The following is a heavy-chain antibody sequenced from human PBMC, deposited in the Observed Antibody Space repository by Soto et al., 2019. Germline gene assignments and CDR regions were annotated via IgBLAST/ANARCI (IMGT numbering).Heavy chain of an antibody. CDR1: GGTFSSYA. CDR3: ARYPHDYYGDEGWVDAFAI. D-gene: IGHD4-17*01. V-gene: IGHV1-69*12. Sequence: QVQLVQSGAEVKKPGSSVKVSCKASGGTFSSYAISWVRQAPGQGLEWMGGIIPIFGTANYAQKFQGRVTITADESTSTAYMELSSLRSEDTAVYYCARYPHDYYGDEGWVDAFAIWGQGTMVTVSS. CDR2: IIPIFGTA. J-gene: IGHJ3*02.